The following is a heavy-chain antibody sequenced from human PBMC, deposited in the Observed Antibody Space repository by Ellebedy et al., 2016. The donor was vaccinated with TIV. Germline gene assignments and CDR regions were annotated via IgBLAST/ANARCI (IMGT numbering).Heavy chain of an antibody. V-gene: IGHV3-30*03. Sequence: GGSLRLXXAASRFTFSIFGLHWVRQAPGKGLEWVAIISSDGTNKYYADSVRGRFTISRDNSKNTLCLQMNSLRPEDTAVYYCARGRDSTGFHNRGAWFDPWGQGTLVTVSS. CDR2: ISSDGTNK. CDR1: RFTFSIFG. J-gene: IGHJ5*02. CDR3: ARGRDSTGFHNRGAWFDP. D-gene: IGHD3-22*01.